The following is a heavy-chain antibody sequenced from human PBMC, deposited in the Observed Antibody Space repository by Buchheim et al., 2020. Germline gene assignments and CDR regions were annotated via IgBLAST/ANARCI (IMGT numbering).Heavy chain of an antibody. CDR2: IDWDDDR. J-gene: IGHJ4*02. V-gene: IGHV2-70*15. CDR1: GFSLRTSGLC. Sequence: QVTLRESGPALVKPTQTLTLTCTFSGFSLRTSGLCVSWIRQSPGKALEWLARIDWDDDRYYRRSLKTRLAISKDTSKNQVVLTMTNMDPVDTATYYCARTRAVGAQTYYFDYWGQGTL. D-gene: IGHD1-26*01. CDR3: ARTRAVGAQTYYFDY.